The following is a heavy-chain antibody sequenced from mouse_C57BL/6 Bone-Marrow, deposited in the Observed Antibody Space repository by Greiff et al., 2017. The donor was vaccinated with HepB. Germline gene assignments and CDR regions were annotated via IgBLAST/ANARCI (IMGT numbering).Heavy chain of an antibody. CDR3: ARDTDYYGSFAY. CDR1: GYTFTSYG. V-gene: IGHV1-81*01. Sequence: QVQLQQSGAELARPGASVKLSCKASGYTFTSYGISWVKQRTGQGLEWIGEIYPRSGNTYYNEKFKGKATLTADKSSSTSYMELRSLTSEDSEVYFCARDTDYYGSFAYWGQGTLVTVSA. CDR2: IYPRSGNT. J-gene: IGHJ3*01. D-gene: IGHD1-1*01.